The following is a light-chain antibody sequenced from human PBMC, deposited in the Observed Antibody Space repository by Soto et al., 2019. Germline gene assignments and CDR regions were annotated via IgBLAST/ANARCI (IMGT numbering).Light chain of an antibody. CDR2: TTS. J-gene: IGKJ1*01. CDR1: QDIINY. V-gene: IGKV1-39*01. Sequence: DIHMTQSPSSLSASVGNIFTITCRASQDIINYLNWYQQKPGQAPNLLIYTTSILESGVPSRFSGSGSGTDFTLTISSLKPEDFATYFCQQSYSRTRTFGQGTKVDIK. CDR3: QQSYSRTRT.